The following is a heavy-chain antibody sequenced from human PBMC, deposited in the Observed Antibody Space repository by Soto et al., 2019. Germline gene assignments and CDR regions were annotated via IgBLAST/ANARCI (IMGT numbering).Heavy chain of an antibody. J-gene: IGHJ4*02. CDR1: GFTFSNAW. D-gene: IGHD2-15*01. Sequence: EVQLVESGGGLVXXXXSLRLSCAASGFTFSNAWMSWVRQAPGKGLEWVGRIKSKTDGGTTDYAAPVRGRFTISRDDSKNTLYLQMNSLKTEDTAVYYCTTDLLRGSYCSYWGQGTLVTVSS. CDR3: TTDLLRGSYCSY. CDR2: IKSKTDGGTT. V-gene: IGHV3-15*01.